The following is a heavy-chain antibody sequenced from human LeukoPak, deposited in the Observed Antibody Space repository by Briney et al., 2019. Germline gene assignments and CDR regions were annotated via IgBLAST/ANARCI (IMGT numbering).Heavy chain of an antibody. CDR2: IYPGDSDT. CDR1: GYSFTSYW. Sequence: GESLKISCKGSGYSFTSYWIGWVRQMPGKGLEWMGIIYPGDSDTRYSPSFQGQVTISAGKSISTAYLQWSSLKASDTAMYYCARSDYYGSGSPVGCNWFDPWGQGTLVTVSS. D-gene: IGHD3-10*01. J-gene: IGHJ5*02. V-gene: IGHV5-51*01. CDR3: ARSDYYGSGSPVGCNWFDP.